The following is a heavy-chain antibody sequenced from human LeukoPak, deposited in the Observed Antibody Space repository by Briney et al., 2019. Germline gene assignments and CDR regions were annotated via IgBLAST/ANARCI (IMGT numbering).Heavy chain of an antibody. CDR1: GGSISSYY. CDR3: ARDSPGVWFGELLGRAFDI. CDR2: ISSSSSYI. D-gene: IGHD3-10*01. Sequence: ETLSLTCTVSGGSISSYYWSWIRQPPGKGLEWISCISSSSSYIYYADSMKGRFTISRDNAKNSLYLQINSLRAEDTAVYYCARDSPGVWFGELLGRAFDIWGQGTMVTVSS. J-gene: IGHJ3*02. V-gene: IGHV3-21*01.